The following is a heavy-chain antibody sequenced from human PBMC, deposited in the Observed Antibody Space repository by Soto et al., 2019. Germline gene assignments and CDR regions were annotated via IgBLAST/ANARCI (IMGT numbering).Heavy chain of an antibody. J-gene: IGHJ6*02. CDR1: GYTFTIYG. Sequence: QVQLVQSGAEVKKPGASVKVSCKSSGYTFTIYGISWVRQAPGQGLAWMGWSSAYNGNTNYAQKLQGRVTMTTETSTSTAYMELRSLRSDDTAVDYCARDRITICGVVIPSYYYGMDVWGQGTTVTVSS. CDR2: SSAYNGNT. D-gene: IGHD3-3*01. CDR3: ARDRITICGVVIPSYYYGMDV. V-gene: IGHV1-18*04.